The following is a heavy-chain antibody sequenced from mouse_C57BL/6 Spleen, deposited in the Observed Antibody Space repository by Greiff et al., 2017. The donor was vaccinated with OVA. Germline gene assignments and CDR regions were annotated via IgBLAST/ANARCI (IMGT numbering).Heavy chain of an antibody. Sequence: EVKLVESGGGLVKPGGSLKLSCAASGFTFSSYAMSWVRQTPEKRLEWVATISDGGSYTYYPDNVKGRFTISRDNAKNNLYLQMSHLKSEDTAIYYCARDDPSFAYWGQGTLVTVSA. V-gene: IGHV5-4*01. CDR1: GFTFSSYA. J-gene: IGHJ3*01. CDR3: ARDDPSFAY. CDR2: ISDGGSYT.